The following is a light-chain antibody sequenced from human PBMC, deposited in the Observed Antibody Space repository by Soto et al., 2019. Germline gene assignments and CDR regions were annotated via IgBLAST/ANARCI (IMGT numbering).Light chain of an antibody. CDR2: GAS. CDR3: QQYNNWRT. J-gene: IGKJ1*01. V-gene: IGKV3-15*01. Sequence: EIVMTQSPAPLSVSPGEKATLSCRASQSVSSNLAWYQQKPVQAPRLLIYGASTRATGIPARFSGSGSGTEFTLTISSLQSEDFAVYYCQQYNNWRTFGQGTKVDIK. CDR1: QSVSSN.